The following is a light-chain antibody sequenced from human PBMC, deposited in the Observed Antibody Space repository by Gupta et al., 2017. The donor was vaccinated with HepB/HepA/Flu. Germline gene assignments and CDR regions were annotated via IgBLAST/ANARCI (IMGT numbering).Light chain of an antibody. V-gene: IGLV10-54*04. J-gene: IGLJ1*01. Sequence: AGLTQPPSVSTGLRQTATHTCTGNSNNVGHEGAVWLQQHQGHPPKLLSYKNNDRPSGISERFSASRSGNTASLTITEVQPEDEADYYCSAWDSSLNGHVFGTGTKVNVL. CDR2: KNN. CDR3: SAWDSSLNGHV. CDR1: SNNVGHEG.